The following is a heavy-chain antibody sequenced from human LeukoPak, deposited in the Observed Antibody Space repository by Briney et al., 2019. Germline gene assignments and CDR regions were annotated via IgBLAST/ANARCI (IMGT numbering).Heavy chain of an antibody. V-gene: IGHV3-30-3*01. D-gene: IGHD3-10*01. CDR1: GFTFSSYA. Sequence: PGRSLRLSCAASGFTFSSYAMHWVRQAPGKGLEWVAVISYDGSNKYYADSVKGRFTISRDNSKNTLYLQMNSLRAEDTAVYYCARDGGITSIDYWGQGTLVTVSS. J-gene: IGHJ4*02. CDR3: ARDGGITSIDY. CDR2: ISYDGSNK.